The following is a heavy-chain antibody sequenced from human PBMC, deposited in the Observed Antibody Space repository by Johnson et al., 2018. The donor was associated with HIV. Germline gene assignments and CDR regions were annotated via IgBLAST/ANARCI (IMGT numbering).Heavy chain of an antibody. Sequence: QVQLVESGGGVVQPGGSLRLSCAASGFTFSSYAMHWVRQAPGKGLEWVAVISYDGSNKYYADSVKGRFTISRDNSKNTLYLQMNSLRAEDTAVYYCARSTVTTFIVFDIWGQGTMVTVSS. CDR3: ARSTVTTFIVFDI. CDR1: GFTFSSYA. D-gene: IGHD4-17*01. J-gene: IGHJ3*02. CDR2: ISYDGSNK. V-gene: IGHV3-30-3*01.